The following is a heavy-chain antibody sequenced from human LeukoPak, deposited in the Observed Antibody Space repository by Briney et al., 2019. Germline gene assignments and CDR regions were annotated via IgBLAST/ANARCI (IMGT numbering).Heavy chain of an antibody. J-gene: IGHJ4*02. CDR3: ATDAYYYDSSGYYLSDY. CDR2: IYTSGST. V-gene: IGHV4-4*07. D-gene: IGHD3-22*01. CDR1: GGSISSFY. Sequence: PSETLSLTCTVSGGSISSFYWSWIRQPAGKGLEWIGRIYTSGSTYYNPSLKSRVTMSVDTSKNQFSLKLSSVTAADTAVYYCATDAYYYDSSGYYLSDYWGQGTLVTVSS.